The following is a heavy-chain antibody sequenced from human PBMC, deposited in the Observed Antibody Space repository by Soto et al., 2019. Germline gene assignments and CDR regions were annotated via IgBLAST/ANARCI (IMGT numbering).Heavy chain of an antibody. CDR1: GGSFSGYY. D-gene: IGHD6-19*01. J-gene: IGHJ5*02. CDR3: ASLRIAVAGTYWFDP. V-gene: IGHV4-34*01. Sequence: PSETLSLTCAVYGGSFSGYYWSWIRQPPGKGLEWIGEINHSGSTNYNPSLKSRVTISVDTSKNQFSLKLSSVTAADTAVYYCASLRIAVAGTYWFDPWGQGTLVTVSS. CDR2: INHSGST.